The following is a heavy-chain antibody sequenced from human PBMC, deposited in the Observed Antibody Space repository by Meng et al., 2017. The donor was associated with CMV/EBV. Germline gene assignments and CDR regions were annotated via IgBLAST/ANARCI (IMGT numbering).Heavy chain of an antibody. CDR2: ISGSGGST. Sequence: GGSLRLSCAASGFTVSSNYMSWVRQAPGKGLEWVSAISGSGGSTYYADSVKGRFTISRDNSKNTLYLQMNSLRAEDTAVYYCANLHPQFDYWGQGTLVTVSS. CDR3: ANLHPQFDY. V-gene: IGHV3-23*01. J-gene: IGHJ4*02. CDR1: GFTVSSNY.